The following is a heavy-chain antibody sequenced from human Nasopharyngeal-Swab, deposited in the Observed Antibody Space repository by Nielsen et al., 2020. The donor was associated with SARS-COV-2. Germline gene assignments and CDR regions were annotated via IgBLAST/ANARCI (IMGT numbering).Heavy chain of an antibody. Sequence: GGSLSLSCSASGFTFSSYSMNWVRPAPGKGLEWVSYISSSSSTIYYADSVKGRFTISRDNAKNSLYLQMNSLRAEDTAVYYCAGGYCSGGSCYPTPPYYYYGMDVWGQGTTVTVSS. J-gene: IGHJ6*02. CDR3: AGGYCSGGSCYPTPPYYYYGMDV. D-gene: IGHD2-15*01. CDR1: GFTFSSYS. CDR2: ISSSSSTI. V-gene: IGHV3-48*04.